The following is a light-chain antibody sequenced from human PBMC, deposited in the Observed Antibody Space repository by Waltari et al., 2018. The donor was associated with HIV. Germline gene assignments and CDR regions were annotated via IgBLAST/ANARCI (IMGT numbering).Light chain of an antibody. J-gene: IGLJ3*02. Sequence: QSALTQPRSVSGSPGQSVTIPCTGTSSDVGAYNTVSWYQQRPDKAPRLIISHVTERPAGVPDRFSGSKSGNTASLTISGLQAEDEADYHCCSYTASDTWVFGGGTQLTVL. V-gene: IGLV2-11*01. CDR2: HVT. CDR1: SSDVGAYNT. CDR3: CSYTASDTWV.